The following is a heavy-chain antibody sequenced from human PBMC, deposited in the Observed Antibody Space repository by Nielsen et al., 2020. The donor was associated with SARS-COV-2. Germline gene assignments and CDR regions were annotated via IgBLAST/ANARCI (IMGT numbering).Heavy chain of an antibody. J-gene: IGHJ6*02. Sequence: GESLKISCAASGFSFRTYAMHWVRQAPGKGLEWVAVTSYDGSQKNYANSVKGRFTISRDNSKNRLYLQMNSLRAEDTAVYYCAKGAGLYGMDVWGQGTTVTVSS. V-gene: IGHV3-30-3*01. CDR1: GFSFRTYA. CDR2: TSYDGSQK. CDR3: AKGAGLYGMDV.